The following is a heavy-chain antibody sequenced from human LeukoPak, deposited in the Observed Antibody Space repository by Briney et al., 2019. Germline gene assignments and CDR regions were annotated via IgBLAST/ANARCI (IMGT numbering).Heavy chain of an antibody. J-gene: IGHJ4*02. V-gene: IGHV4-34*01. CDR2: INHSGST. D-gene: IGHD2-2*01. CDR1: GGSFSGYY. Sequence: SETLSLTCAVYGGSFSGYYGSWIRQPPGKGLEWIGEINHSGSTNYNPSLKSRVTISVDTSKNQFSLKLSSVTAADTAVYYCARGRDQLLFDYWGQGTLVTVSS. CDR3: ARGRDQLLFDY.